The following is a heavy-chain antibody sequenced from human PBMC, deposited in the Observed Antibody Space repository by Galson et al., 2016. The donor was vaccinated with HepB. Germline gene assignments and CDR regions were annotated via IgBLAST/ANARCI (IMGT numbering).Heavy chain of an antibody. J-gene: IGHJ4*02. CDR1: GYTFSKYA. V-gene: IGHV1-3*01. Sequence: SVKVSCKASGYTFSKYAMHWVRQAPGQSLEWMGWINGGNGNTKYSQNFQGRLTITRVTSASTAYMDLNSLRSEDTALYYCARYGDDYVFDQWGQGTLVTVSP. CDR3: ARYGDDYVFDQ. D-gene: IGHD4-17*01. CDR2: INGGNGNT.